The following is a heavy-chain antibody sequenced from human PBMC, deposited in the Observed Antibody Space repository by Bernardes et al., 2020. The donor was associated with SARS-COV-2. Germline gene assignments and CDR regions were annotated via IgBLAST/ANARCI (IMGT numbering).Heavy chain of an antibody. D-gene: IGHD6-19*01. CDR2: FIGNGGST. CDR3: AKPPPISSGWLNWFDP. J-gene: IGHJ5*02. Sequence: GGFPRLPRSAPGFPLCSSSITLVRPAPGKGRGGGFSFIGNGGSTYYADSVKGRFTISRDNSKNTLYLQMNSLRAEDTAVYYCAKPPPISSGWLNWFDPWGQGTLVTVSS. CDR1: GFPLCSSS. V-gene: IGHV3-23*01.